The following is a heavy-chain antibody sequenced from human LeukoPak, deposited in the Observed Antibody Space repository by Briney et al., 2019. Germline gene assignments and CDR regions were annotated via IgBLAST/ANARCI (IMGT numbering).Heavy chain of an antibody. Sequence: PSETLSLTCTVSGGSIASYYWTWIRQPPGKGLEYIGFIFYGGTTNYNPSLKSRVTISLDTSKNQFSLRLTSVTAADTAVYYCARREGRGSPRGSLDFWGQGALVTVSS. J-gene: IGHJ4*02. V-gene: IGHV4-59*01. CDR1: GGSIASYY. CDR3: ARREGRGSPRGSLDF. D-gene: IGHD3-10*01. CDR2: IFYGGTT.